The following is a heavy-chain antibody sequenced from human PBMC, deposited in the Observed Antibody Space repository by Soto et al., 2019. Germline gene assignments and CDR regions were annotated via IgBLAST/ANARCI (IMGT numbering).Heavy chain of an antibody. CDR1: GFTFSSYG. CDR2: ISYDGSSK. D-gene: IGHD3-3*01. J-gene: IGHJ6*02. V-gene: IGHV3-30*18. Sequence: PGGSLRLSCAASGFTFSSYGMHWVRQAPGKGLEWVAVISYDGSSKYYADSVKGRFTISRDNSKNTLYLQMNSLRAEDTAVYYCANQWPSYDFWGGYYVWWVGYGMDVWGQGTTVTVSS. CDR3: ANQWPSYDFWGGYYVWWVGYGMDV.